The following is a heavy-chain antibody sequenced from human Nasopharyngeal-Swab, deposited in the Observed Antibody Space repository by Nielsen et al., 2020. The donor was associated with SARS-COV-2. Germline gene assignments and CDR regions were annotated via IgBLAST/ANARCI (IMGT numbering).Heavy chain of an antibody. J-gene: IGHJ4*02. V-gene: IGHV3-23*01. CDR3: AKDRYCSGGACYFSGFDY. D-gene: IGHD2-15*01. Sequence: VRQAPGMGLEWVSGVSGSGGTTKYADSVKGRFTISRDNSKNKLYLQMHSLRVEDTAVYYCAKDRYCSGGACYFSGFDYWGLGTLVTVSS. CDR2: VSGSGGTT.